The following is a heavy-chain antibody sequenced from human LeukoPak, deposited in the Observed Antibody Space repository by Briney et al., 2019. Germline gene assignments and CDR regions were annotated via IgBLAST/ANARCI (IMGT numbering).Heavy chain of an antibody. D-gene: IGHD3-10*01. Sequence: GGSLRLSCAASGFTFSSYAMSWVRQAPGKGLEWVSAISGSGGSTYYADSVKGRFTISRDNSKNTLYLQMNSLRAEDTAVYYCAKDQTMVRGIKTIPDYWGQGTLVTVSS. J-gene: IGHJ4*02. CDR2: ISGSGGST. CDR1: GFTFSSYA. CDR3: AKDQTMVRGIKTIPDY. V-gene: IGHV3-23*01.